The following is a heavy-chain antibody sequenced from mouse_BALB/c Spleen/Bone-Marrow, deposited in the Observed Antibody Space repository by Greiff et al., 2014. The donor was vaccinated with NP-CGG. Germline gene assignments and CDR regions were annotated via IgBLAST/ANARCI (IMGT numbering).Heavy chain of an antibody. CDR1: GYTFTSYW. J-gene: IGHJ2*01. V-gene: IGHV1S41*01. D-gene: IGHD1-1*01. Sequence: DLVKPGASVKLSCKASGYTFTSYWINWIKQRPGQGLEWIGRIAPGSGSTYYNEMFKGKGTLTVDTSSSTAYIQLSSLSSEDSAVYFCARFPFYYGSSFYYFDYWGQGTTLTVSS. CDR3: ARFPFYYGSSFYYFDY. CDR2: IAPGSGST.